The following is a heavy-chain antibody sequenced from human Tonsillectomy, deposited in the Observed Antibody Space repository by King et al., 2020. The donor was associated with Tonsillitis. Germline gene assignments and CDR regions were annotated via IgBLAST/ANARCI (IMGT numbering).Heavy chain of an antibody. CDR2: IHYTGNT. V-gene: IGHV4-59*08. CDR3: VRHIAAAGKGPLNWFDP. D-gene: IGHD6-13*01. Sequence: QLQESGPGLVKPSETLSLPCPVSGGFISTYYWSWIRQPPGKGLEWIGYIHYTGNTNYNPSLKSRVTLSVDTSKNQFSLNLSSVTAADPAVYFWVRHIAAAGKGPLNWFDPWGQATPVTVSS. J-gene: IGHJ5*02. CDR1: GGFISTYY.